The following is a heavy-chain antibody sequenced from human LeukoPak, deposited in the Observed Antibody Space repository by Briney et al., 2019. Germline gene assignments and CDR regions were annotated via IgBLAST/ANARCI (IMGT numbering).Heavy chain of an antibody. CDR3: ARQTIRYFDY. Sequence: SETLSPTCTVSGGSISSSSYYWGWIRQPPGKGLEWIGSIYYSGSTYYNPSLKSQVTISVDTSKNQFSLKLSSVTAADTAVYYCARQTIRYFDYWGQGTLVTVSS. CDR1: GGSISSSSYY. CDR2: IYYSGST. J-gene: IGHJ4*02. V-gene: IGHV4-39*01. D-gene: IGHD1-14*01.